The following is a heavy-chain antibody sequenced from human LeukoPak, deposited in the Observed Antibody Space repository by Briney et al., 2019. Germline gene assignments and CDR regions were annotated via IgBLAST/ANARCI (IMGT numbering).Heavy chain of an antibody. CDR2: ISGSGGST. CDR3: AKGLRFLEWLFDY. J-gene: IGHJ4*02. V-gene: IGHV3-23*01. D-gene: IGHD3-3*01. CDR1: GGSFSGYY. Sequence: ETLSLTCAVYGGSFSGYYWSWVRQAPGKGLKWVSAISGSGGSTYYADSVKGRFTISRDNSKNTLYLQMNSLRAEDTAVYYCAKGLRFLEWLFDYWGQGTLVTVSS.